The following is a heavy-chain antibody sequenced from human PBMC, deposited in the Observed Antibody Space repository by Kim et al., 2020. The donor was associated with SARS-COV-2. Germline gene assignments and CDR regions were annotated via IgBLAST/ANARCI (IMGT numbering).Heavy chain of an antibody. D-gene: IGHD4-17*01. CDR1: GGSISSSSYY. CDR3: ATLLDDYGGPHLGY. J-gene: IGHJ4*02. Sequence: SETLSLTCTVSGGSISSSSYYWGWIRQPPGKGLEWIGSIYYSGSTYYNPSLKSRVTISVDTSKNQFSLKLSSVTAADTAVYYCATLLDDYGGPHLGYWGQGTLVTVSS. CDR2: IYYSGST. V-gene: IGHV4-39*01.